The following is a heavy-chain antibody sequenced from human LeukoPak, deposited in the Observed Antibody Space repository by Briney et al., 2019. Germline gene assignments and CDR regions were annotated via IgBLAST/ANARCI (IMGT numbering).Heavy chain of an antibody. V-gene: IGHV3-30*02. J-gene: IGHJ6*03. CDR1: GFTFSSYG. CDR3: AKDPRGYYYYYLDV. Sequence: GGSLRLSCAASGFTFSSYGMHWVRQAPGKGLEWVAFIRYDGSNKYYADSVKGRFTISRDNSKNTLYLQMNSLRAEDTAVYYCAKDPRGYYYYYLDVWGKGTTVTVSS. CDR2: IRYDGSNK.